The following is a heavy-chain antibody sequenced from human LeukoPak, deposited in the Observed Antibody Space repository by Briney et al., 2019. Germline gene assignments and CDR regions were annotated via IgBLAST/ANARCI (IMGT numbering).Heavy chain of an antibody. CDR2: IYPGDSHT. D-gene: IGHD2-15*01. V-gene: IGHV5-51*01. CDR3: ALNPRGYCSGGRCYIGY. J-gene: IGHJ4*02. Sequence: NRGESLKISCKGSGYSFANYWIGWVRQMPGKGLEWMGIIYPGDSHTRYSPSFQGQVTISADKSISTAYLQWSSLKASDTAMYYCALNPRGYCSGGRCYIGYWGQGTLVTVSS. CDR1: GYSFANYW.